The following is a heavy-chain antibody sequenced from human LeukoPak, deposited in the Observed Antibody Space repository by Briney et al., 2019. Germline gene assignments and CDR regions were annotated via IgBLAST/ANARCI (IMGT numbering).Heavy chain of an antibody. V-gene: IGHV3-23*01. J-gene: IGHJ4*02. CDR1: GFTFSSYW. D-gene: IGHD2/OR15-2a*01. CDR3: AKDIRSLAIGLIDY. CDR2: ISGSGGST. Sequence: GGSLRLSCAASGFTFSSYWMSWVRQAPGKGLEWVSAISGSGGSTYYADSVKGRFTISRDNSKNTLYLQMNSLRAEDTAVYYCAKDIRSLAIGLIDYWGQGTLVTVSS.